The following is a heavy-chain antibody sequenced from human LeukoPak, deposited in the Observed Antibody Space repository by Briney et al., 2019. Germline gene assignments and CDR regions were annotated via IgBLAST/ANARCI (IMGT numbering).Heavy chain of an antibody. CDR3: ARHPLYYYDSSGYCYTPPHFDY. D-gene: IGHD3-22*01. V-gene: IGHV4-59*08. Sequence: SEILSLTCAVSGGSMDTYYWTWIRQPPGRGLEWIGCIYYSGSTNYNPSLKSRVTISVDTSKNQFSLKLSSVTAADTAVYYCARHPLYYYDSSGYCYTPPHFDYWGQGTLVTVSS. CDR2: IYYSGST. CDR1: GGSMDTYY. J-gene: IGHJ4*02.